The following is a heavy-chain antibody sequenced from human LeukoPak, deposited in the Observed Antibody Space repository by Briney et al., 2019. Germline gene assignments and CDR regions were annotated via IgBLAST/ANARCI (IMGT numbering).Heavy chain of an antibody. V-gene: IGHV4-39*01. J-gene: IGHJ4*02. CDR2: IYYTGST. CDR3: ARYSGSYYFNY. CDR1: GGSISSNSYY. D-gene: IGHD1-26*01. Sequence: SETLSLTCTVSGGSISSNSYYWGWIRQPPGKGLEWIGSIYYTGSTYYNPSLKSRVTISVDTSKNQFSLKLSSVTAADTAVYYCARYSGSYYFNYWGQGTPVTVSS.